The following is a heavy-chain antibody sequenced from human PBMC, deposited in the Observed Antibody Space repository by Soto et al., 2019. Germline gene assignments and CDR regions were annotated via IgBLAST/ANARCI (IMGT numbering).Heavy chain of an antibody. J-gene: IGHJ4*02. CDR2: ISSSICSI. CDR1: GFTFSDYS. V-gene: IGHV3-48*01. CDR3: ARGGGPTVSSSFY. D-gene: IGHD3-10*01. Sequence: LRLSCAASGFTFSDYSMNWVRQAPGRGLEWVSYISSSICSIYYADSVKGRFTISRDNSKNTLYLQMNSLRSEDTAVYYCARGGGPTVSSSFYWGQGTLVTVSS.